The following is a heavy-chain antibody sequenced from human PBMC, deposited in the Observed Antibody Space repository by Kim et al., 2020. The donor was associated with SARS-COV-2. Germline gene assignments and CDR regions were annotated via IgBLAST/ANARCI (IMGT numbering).Heavy chain of an antibody. CDR1: GYSFTSYW. Sequence: GESLKISCKGSGYSFTSYWIGWVRQMPGKVLEWVGIIYPGDSDTRYSPSFQGQVTISADKSISTAYLQWSSLKASDTAMYYCARHYCSGGSCYAIDYWGQGTLVTVSS. V-gene: IGHV5-51*01. D-gene: IGHD2-15*01. CDR2: IYPGDSDT. J-gene: IGHJ4*02. CDR3: ARHYCSGGSCYAIDY.